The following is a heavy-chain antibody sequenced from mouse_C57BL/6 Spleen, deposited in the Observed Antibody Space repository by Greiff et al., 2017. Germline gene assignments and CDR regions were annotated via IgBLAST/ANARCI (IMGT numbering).Heavy chain of an antibody. CDR2: IHPNSGST. V-gene: IGHV1-64*01. J-gene: IGHJ2*01. D-gene: IGHD4-1*01. Sequence: VKQRPGQGLEWIGMIHPNSGSTNYNEKFKSKATLTVDKSSSTAYMQLSSLTSEDSAVYYCARGWDLDYWGQGTTLTVSS. CDR3: ARGWDLDY.